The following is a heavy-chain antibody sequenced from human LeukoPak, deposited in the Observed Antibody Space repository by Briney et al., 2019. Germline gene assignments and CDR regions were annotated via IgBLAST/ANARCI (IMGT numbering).Heavy chain of an antibody. CDR1: GYTFTGYY. D-gene: IGHD2-2*01. J-gene: IGHJ5*02. Sequence: ASVKVSCKASGYTFTGYYMHWVRQAPGQGLEWMGWINPNSGGTNYAQKFQGRVTMTRDTSISTAYMELSRLRSDDTAVYYCAREGCQKLLGYCSSTSCSEAWGQGTLVTVSS. CDR3: AREGCQKLLGYCSSTSCSEA. CDR2: INPNSGGT. V-gene: IGHV1-2*02.